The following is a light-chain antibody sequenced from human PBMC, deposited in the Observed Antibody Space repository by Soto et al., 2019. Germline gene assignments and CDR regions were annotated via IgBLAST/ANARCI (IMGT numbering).Light chain of an antibody. J-gene: IGLJ1*01. CDR2: EVS. Sequence: QSVLTQPASVSGSPGQSITISCTGTSSDVGAYNYVSWYQHHPGKAPKLMIYEVSNRPSGVSNRFSGSKFGNTASLTISGVQAEDEADYYCSSYTTSSNYVFGSGTKVTVL. V-gene: IGLV2-14*01. CDR3: SSYTTSSNYV. CDR1: SSDVGAYNY.